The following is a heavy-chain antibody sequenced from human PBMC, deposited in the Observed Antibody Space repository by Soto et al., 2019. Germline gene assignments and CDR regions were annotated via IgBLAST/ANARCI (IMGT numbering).Heavy chain of an antibody. D-gene: IGHD6-13*01. J-gene: IGHJ4*02. V-gene: IGHV3-11*01. CDR3: AGGSKGSSWFSASYHFDS. CDR2: ITSRGTTV. Sequence: QVQLVESGGGLVTPGGSLRLSCAASAFTFSVYYMTWIRQAPGKGLEWVSYITSRGTTVYYADSVKGRFTISRDNTKNSLYLQMNSLRAEDTAVYYCAGGSKGSSWFSASYHFDSWGQGTLVTVSS. CDR1: AFTFSVYY.